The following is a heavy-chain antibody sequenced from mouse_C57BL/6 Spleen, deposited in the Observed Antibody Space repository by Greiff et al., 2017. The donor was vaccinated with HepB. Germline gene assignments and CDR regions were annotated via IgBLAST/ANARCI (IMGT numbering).Heavy chain of an antibody. J-gene: IGHJ4*01. Sequence: VKLLESGPGLVQPSQSLSITCTVSGFSLTSYGVHWVRQSPGKGLEWLGVIWRGGSTDYNAAFMSRLSITKDNSKSQVFFKMNSLQADDTAIYYCAKNRGNGNYVGYAMDYWGQGTSVTVSS. CDR1: GFSLTSYG. V-gene: IGHV2-5*01. CDR2: IWRGGST. CDR3: AKNRGNGNYVGYAMDY. D-gene: IGHD2-1*01.